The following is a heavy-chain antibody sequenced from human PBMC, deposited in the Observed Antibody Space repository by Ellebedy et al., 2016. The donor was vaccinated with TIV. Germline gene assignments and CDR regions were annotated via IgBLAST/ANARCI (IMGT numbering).Heavy chain of an antibody. V-gene: IGHV4-59*08. Sequence: MPEGSLRLSCTVSGGSISSYYWSWIRQPPGKGLEWIGYIYYSGSTNYNPSLKSRVTISVDTSKNQFSLKLSSVTAADTAVYYCARRGYWYFDLWGRGTLVTVSS. CDR3: ARRGYWYFDL. CDR1: GGSISSYY. J-gene: IGHJ2*01. CDR2: IYYSGST.